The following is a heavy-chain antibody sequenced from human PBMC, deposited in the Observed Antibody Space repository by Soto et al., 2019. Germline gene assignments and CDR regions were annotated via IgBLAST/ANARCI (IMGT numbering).Heavy chain of an antibody. D-gene: IGHD4-17*01. CDR2: IYYSGST. CDR3: AVYGDYGGGYWFDP. CDR1: GGTIISHY. V-gene: IGHV4-59*11. Sequence: SEPLRLRYSVAGGTIISHYWSWIRKPPGKGLEWIGYIYYSGSTNYNPSLKSRVTISVDTSKNQFSLKLSSVTAADTAVYYCAVYGDYGGGYWFDPWGQGTLVTVSS. J-gene: IGHJ5*02.